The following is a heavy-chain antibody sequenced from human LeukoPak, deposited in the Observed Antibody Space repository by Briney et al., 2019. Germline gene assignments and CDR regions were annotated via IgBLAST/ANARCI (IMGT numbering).Heavy chain of an antibody. D-gene: IGHD3-22*01. CDR1: GGSFSGYY. J-gene: IGHJ3*02. V-gene: IGHV4-34*01. CDR3: ARANDSSGYYAFDI. Sequence: PSETLSLTCAVYGGSFSGYYWSWIRQPPGKGLEWIGEINHSGSTNYNPSLKSRVTISVDTSKNQFSLKLSSVTAADTAVYYCARANDSSGYYAFDIWGQGTMVTVSS. CDR2: INHSGST.